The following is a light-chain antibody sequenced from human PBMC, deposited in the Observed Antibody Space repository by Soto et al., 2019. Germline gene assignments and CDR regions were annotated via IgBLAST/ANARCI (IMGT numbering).Light chain of an antibody. J-gene: IGKJ2*01. CDR2: WAS. CDR1: QSVFHSANNMNY. CDR3: QQFYNTPPYT. Sequence: DTVMTQSPDSLAVSLGERATINCKSSQSVFHSANNMNYLAWYQQKPGQSPKLLISWASIRDSGVPDRFSGSGSGTDFTLTINSLQTEDAAVYYCQQFYNTPPYTFGQGTRLEIK. V-gene: IGKV4-1*01.